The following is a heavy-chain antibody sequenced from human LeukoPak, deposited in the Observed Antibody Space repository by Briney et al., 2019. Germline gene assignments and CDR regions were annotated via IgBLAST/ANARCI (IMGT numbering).Heavy chain of an antibody. J-gene: IGHJ4*02. V-gene: IGHV1-69*04. CDR1: GGTFSSYA. CDR3: ARLGGSSGWLNDY. Sequence: GASVKVSCKASGGTFSSYAISWVRRAPGQGLEWMGRIIPILGIANYAQKFQGRVTITADKSTGTAYMELSSLRSEDTAVYYCARLGGSSGWLNDYWGQGTLVTVSS. D-gene: IGHD6-19*01. CDR2: IIPILGIA.